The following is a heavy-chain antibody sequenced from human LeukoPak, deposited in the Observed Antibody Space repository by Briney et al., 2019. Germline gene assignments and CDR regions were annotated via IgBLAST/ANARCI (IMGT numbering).Heavy chain of an antibody. CDR1: RFTFSNYW. J-gene: IGHJ4*02. CDR2: LNPGGTDT. V-gene: IGHV3-74*01. CDR3: VGSHVASY. D-gene: IGHD3-10*01. Sequence: GGSLRLSCAASRFTFSNYWMHWVRQVPGEGLVWVSHLNPGGTDTYYADSVKGRFTVSRDNARNTLYLQMTNLRAEDTAVYYCVGSHVASYWGQGALVTVSS.